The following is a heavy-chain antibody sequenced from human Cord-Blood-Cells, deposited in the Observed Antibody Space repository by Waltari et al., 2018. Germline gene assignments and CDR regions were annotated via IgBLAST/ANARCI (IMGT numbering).Heavy chain of an antibody. D-gene: IGHD3-9*01. CDR1: GYSFTSYW. J-gene: IGHJ6*02. CDR2: IYPGASDT. Sequence: EVQLVQSGAEVKKPGESLKISCKGSGYSFTSYWIGWVRQMPGKGLEWMGIIYPGASDTRYSPSFQGQVTISADKSISTAYLQWSSLKASDTAMYYCARSGNYDILTGYAQGSYYYYGMDVWGQGTTVTVSS. CDR3: ARSGNYDILTGYAQGSYYYYGMDV. V-gene: IGHV5-51*01.